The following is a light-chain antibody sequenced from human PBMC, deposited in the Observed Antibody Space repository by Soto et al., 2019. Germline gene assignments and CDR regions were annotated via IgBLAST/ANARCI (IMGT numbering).Light chain of an antibody. CDR1: QSISSW. J-gene: IGKJ1*01. CDR2: KAS. V-gene: IGKV1-5*03. CDR3: QQYKDYTWT. Sequence: DIQMTQSPSTLSASVGDRVTITCRASQSISSWLAWYQQKPGKAPKLLIYKASSLESGVPSRFSGSGSGTEFTLTISSLQPDDFATFYCQQYKDYTWTFGQGTKVEV.